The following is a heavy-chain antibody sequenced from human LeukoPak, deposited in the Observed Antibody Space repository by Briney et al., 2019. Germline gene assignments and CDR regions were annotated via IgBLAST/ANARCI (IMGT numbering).Heavy chain of an antibody. D-gene: IGHD3-9*01. CDR2: IYTSGST. Sequence: SETLSLTCTVSGGSISSGSYYWSWIRQPAGKGLEWIGRIYTSGSTNYNPSLKSRVTISVDTSKNQFSLKLSSVTAADTAVYYCARAGRHDILTGYYYYYMDVWGKGTTVTVSS. CDR1: GGSISSGSYY. V-gene: IGHV4-61*02. CDR3: ARAGRHDILTGYYYYYMDV. J-gene: IGHJ6*03.